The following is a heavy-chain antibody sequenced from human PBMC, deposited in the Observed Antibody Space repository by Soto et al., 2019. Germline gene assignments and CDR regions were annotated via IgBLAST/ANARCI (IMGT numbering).Heavy chain of an antibody. V-gene: IGHV1-18*01. J-gene: IGHJ3*02. CDR3: ARAPEYPYYYDSSGYSAHFDI. D-gene: IGHD3-22*01. CDR2: VSAYNGNT. CDR1: GYTFTSYG. Sequence: ASVKVSCKASGYTFTSYGISWVRQAPGQGLEWMGWVSAYNGNTNYAQKPQGRVTMTTDTSTSTAYMELRSLRSDDTAVYYCARAPEYPYYYDSSGYSAHFDIWGQGTMVTVSS.